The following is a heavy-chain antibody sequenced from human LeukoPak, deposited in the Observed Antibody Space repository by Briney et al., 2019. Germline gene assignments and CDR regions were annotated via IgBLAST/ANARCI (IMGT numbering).Heavy chain of an antibody. CDR2: TNRDGGRT. CDR1: GFTFDDYA. V-gene: IGHV3-20*04. J-gene: IGHJ4*02. CDR3: AREEVYGDYDY. Sequence: GGPLRLSCAASGFTFDDYAMSWVRQTPGKGLEWVSGTNRDGGRTGYADSVKGRFTISRDNAKNSLYLQMNSLRVEDTAMYYCAREEVYGDYDYWGQGTLVTVSS. D-gene: IGHD4-17*01.